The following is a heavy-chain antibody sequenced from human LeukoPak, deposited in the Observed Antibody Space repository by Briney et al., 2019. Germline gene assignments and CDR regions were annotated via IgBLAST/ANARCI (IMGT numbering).Heavy chain of an antibody. J-gene: IGHJ4*02. Sequence: SETLSLTCTVSGGSISSYYWSWIRQPPGKGLEWIGYIYYSGSTNYNPSLKSRVTISVDTSKNQFSLKLSSVTAADTAVYYCARSRSIVGATTLGYWGQGTLVTVAS. V-gene: IGHV4-59*01. CDR2: IYYSGST. CDR3: ARSRSIVGATTLGY. CDR1: GGSISSYY. D-gene: IGHD1-26*01.